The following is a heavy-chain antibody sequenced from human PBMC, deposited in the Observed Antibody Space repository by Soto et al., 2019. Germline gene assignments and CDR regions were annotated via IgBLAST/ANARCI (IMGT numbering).Heavy chain of an antibody. Sequence: SETLSLTCSVSGGSITSDGSFWGWIRQPPGKGLEWIGIVYYTGSAYYTPSLKSRVTISVDTSKNQFSLKLTSVTAADTAVYYCERQDPFKWFDPWGQGTLVTVSS. J-gene: IGHJ5*02. CDR1: GGSITSDGSF. CDR2: VYYTGSA. V-gene: IGHV4-39*01. CDR3: ERQDPFKWFDP.